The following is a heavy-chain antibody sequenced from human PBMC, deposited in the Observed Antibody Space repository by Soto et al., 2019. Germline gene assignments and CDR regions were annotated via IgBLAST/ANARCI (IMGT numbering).Heavy chain of an antibody. V-gene: IGHV3-21*01. D-gene: IGHD2-15*01. CDR2: ISSSSSYI. J-gene: IGHJ3*02. CDR1: GFTFSSYS. Sequence: PGGSLRLSCAASGFTFSSYSMNWVRQAPGKGLEWVSSISSSSSYIYYADSVKGRFTISRDNAKNSLYLQMNSLRAEDTAVYYSARADCSGGSCYLSPAFDIWGQGTMVTVSS. CDR3: ARADCSGGSCYLSPAFDI.